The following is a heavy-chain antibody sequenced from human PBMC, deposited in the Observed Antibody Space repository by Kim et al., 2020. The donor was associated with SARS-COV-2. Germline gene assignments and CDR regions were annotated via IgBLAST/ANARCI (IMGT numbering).Heavy chain of an antibody. Sequence: GGSLRLSCVASTSSLNNYGIHWVRQAPGKGLEWVALISSDGNKNVYVDSVKGRFTVSRDNSKNTLYLQMNSLRVEDTAMYYCARIGVDAFDIWGRGTMVIVSS. CDR2: ISSDGNKN. D-gene: IGHD3-16*01. CDR3: ARIGVDAFDI. J-gene: IGHJ3*02. CDR1: TSSLNNYG. V-gene: IGHV3-30*03.